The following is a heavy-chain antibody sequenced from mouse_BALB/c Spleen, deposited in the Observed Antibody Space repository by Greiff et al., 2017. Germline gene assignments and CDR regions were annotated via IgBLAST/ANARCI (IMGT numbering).Heavy chain of an antibody. J-gene: IGHJ4*01. CDR1: GFTFTDYY. CDR2: IRNKANGYTT. Sequence: DVKLVESGGGLVQPGGSLRLSCATSGFTFTDYYMSWVRQPPGKALEWLGFIRNKANGYTTEYSASVKGRFTISRDNSQSILYLQMNTLRAEDSATYYCARDMITRAMDYWGQGTSVTVSS. V-gene: IGHV7-3*02. CDR3: ARDMITRAMDY. D-gene: IGHD2-4*01.